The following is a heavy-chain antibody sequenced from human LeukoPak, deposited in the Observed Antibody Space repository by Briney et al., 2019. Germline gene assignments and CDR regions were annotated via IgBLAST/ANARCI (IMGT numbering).Heavy chain of an antibody. V-gene: IGHV3-21*01. J-gene: IGHJ4*02. CDR2: ISSSSNYI. Sequence: GGSLRLSCAASGFTFSSYSMNWVRQAPGKGLEWVSSISSSSNYIYYVDSVKGRFTISRDNAKNSLYLQMSSLRAEDTAVYYCARNDYNFDYWGQGTLVTVSS. CDR3: ARNDYNFDY. D-gene: IGHD3-16*01. CDR1: GFTFSSYS.